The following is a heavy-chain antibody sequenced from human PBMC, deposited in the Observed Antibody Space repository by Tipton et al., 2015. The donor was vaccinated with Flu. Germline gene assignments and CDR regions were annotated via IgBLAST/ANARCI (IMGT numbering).Heavy chain of an antibody. D-gene: IGHD2-15*01. J-gene: IGHJ5*02. V-gene: IGHV3-66*04. CDR1: GLTVSSNY. CDR3: ARQVDSATDYFDL. Sequence: SLRLSCAASGLTVSSNYISWVHQAPGKGLQWVSVIYTGGSTYYTPSVRGRFTVSKDNSKNTVYLQMNSLRAEDTALYYCARQVDSATDYFDLWGQGTLVTVSS. CDR2: IYTGGST.